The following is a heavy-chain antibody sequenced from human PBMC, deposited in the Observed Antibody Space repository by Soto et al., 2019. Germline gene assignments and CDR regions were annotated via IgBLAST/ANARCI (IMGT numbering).Heavy chain of an antibody. D-gene: IGHD3-22*01. V-gene: IGHV1-69*13. CDR3: ASSYYYDGPGFYFANYYYAMDA. CDR2: IIPLFATA. J-gene: IGHJ6*02. CDR1: GGTFSSYV. Sequence: SVKVSCKASGGTFSSYVISWVRQAPGQGLEWMGGIIPLFATANYAQNFQGRVTITADDSTSTAYMELSSLRSEDTALYYCASSYYYDGPGFYFANYYYAMDAWGQGTTVTVSS.